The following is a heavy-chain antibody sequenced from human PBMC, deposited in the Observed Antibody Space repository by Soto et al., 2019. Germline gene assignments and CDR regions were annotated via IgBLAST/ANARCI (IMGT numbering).Heavy chain of an antibody. V-gene: IGHV3-23*01. D-gene: IGHD3-22*01. J-gene: IGHJ4*02. CDR3: AKKGGSSAYYSPMDY. Sequence: LRLSCATSGFIFGSYAMNWVRQAPGKGLEWVSVISGSGDFTDYTDSVKGRFTISRDNSRQTLYLQMNSLRPEDTAVYYCAKKGGSSAYYSPMDYWGQGTLVTVSS. CDR2: ISGSGDFT. CDR1: GFIFGSYA.